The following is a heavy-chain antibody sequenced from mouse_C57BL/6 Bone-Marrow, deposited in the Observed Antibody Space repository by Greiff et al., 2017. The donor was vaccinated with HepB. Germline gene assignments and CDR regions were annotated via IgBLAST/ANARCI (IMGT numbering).Heavy chain of an antibody. CDR3: ARGGYYYGSSPFAY. CDR1: GYTFTDYY. CDR2: INPYNGGT. J-gene: IGHJ3*01. V-gene: IGHV1-19*01. D-gene: IGHD1-1*01. Sequence: EVKLLESGPVLVKPGASVKMSCKASGYTFTDYYMNWVKQSHGKSLEWIGVINPYNGGTSYNQKFKGKATLTVDKSSSTAYMELNSLTSEDSAVYYCARGGYYYGSSPFAYWGQGTLVTVSA.